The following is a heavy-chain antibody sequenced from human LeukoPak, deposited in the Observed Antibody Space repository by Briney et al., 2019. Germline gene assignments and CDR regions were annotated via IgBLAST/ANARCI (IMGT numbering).Heavy chain of an antibody. CDR3: ARIEDVTRGYNHAYYFDY. CDR1: GYSISSDYY. J-gene: IGHJ4*02. CDR2: IFHNGNT. D-gene: IGHD5-18*01. Sequence: ASETLSLTCTVSGYSISSDYYWGWIRQPPGKGLEWIGNIFHNGNTYYNPSLKSRVTMSIDTSKKQFSLKLRTATAADTAVYYCARIEDVTRGYNHAYYFDYWGQGTLVTVSS. V-gene: IGHV4-38-2*02.